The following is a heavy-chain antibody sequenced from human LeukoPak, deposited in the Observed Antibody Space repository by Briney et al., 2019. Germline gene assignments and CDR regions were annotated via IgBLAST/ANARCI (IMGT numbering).Heavy chain of an antibody. V-gene: IGHV4-59*01. D-gene: IGHD4-17*01. Sequence: SETLSLTCTVSGDSITSYYWSWIRQSPGKGLEWIGYIYYSGSTNYNPSLRSRVSISVDTSKNQFSLKLSSVTAADTAVYYCARNTVTKPYWYFDLWGRGTLVTVSS. J-gene: IGHJ2*01. CDR2: IYYSGST. CDR1: GDSITSYY. CDR3: ARNTVTKPYWYFDL.